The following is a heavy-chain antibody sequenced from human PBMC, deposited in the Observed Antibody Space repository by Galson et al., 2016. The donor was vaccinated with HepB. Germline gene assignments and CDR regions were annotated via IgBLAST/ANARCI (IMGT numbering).Heavy chain of an antibody. CDR2: IYYSGST. Sequence: TLSLTCTVSGGSISSGDYPWSWIRQHPGKGLEWIGYIYYSGSTYYNPSLNSRVTISVDTSKNQFSLKLSSVTAADTAVYYCATGFFGAKYYYMDVWGKGTTVTVSS. V-gene: IGHV4-31*03. CDR3: ATGFFGAKYYYMDV. CDR1: GGSISSGDYP. J-gene: IGHJ6*03. D-gene: IGHD3-3*01.